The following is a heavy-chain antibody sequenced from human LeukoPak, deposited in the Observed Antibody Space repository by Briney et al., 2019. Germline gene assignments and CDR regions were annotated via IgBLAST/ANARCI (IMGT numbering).Heavy chain of an antibody. CDR2: ITAGNGNT. V-gene: IGHV1-18*01. D-gene: IGHD5-18*01. CDR1: GYNFRNYG. J-gene: IGHJ3*02. CDR3: ARDSARGYSYGYNAFDI. Sequence: GASVMLSCKASGYNFRNYGIGWVRQAPRQGLEWMGWITAGNGNTNYAQKVQGRVTMTTDTSTSTAYMELRSLRSDDTAVYFCARDSARGYSYGYNAFDIWGQGTMVTVSS.